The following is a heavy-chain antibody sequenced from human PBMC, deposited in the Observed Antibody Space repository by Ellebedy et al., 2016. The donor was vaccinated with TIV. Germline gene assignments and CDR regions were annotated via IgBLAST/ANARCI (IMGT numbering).Heavy chain of an antibody. D-gene: IGHD5-12*01. CDR2: IRQDGGEK. Sequence: GGSLRLXXAASGFTFSNYWMTWVRQAPGKGLEWVANIRQDGGEKFYVDSVKGRFTISRDNAKNSLYLQMDSLRAEDTAVYYCARIRLGSSDFDNWGKGTLVTVSS. V-gene: IGHV3-7*01. CDR3: ARIRLGSSDFDN. CDR1: GFTFSNYW. J-gene: IGHJ4*02.